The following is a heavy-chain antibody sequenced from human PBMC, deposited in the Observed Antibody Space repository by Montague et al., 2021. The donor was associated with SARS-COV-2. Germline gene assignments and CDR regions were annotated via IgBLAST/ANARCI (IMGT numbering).Heavy chain of an antibody. CDR1: GGSIRSHY. V-gene: IGHV4-59*11. CDR2: IYYSGTT. CDR3: ARTRLDYNDYVFDY. Sequence: SESRSLTCSVSGGSIRSHYWSWIRQPPGKGLEWIGYIYYSGTTNYNPSLKSRVTISVDTSKNQFSLKLSSVTAADTAVFYCARTRLDYNDYVFDYWGQGILVTVSS. D-gene: IGHD4-11*01. J-gene: IGHJ4*02.